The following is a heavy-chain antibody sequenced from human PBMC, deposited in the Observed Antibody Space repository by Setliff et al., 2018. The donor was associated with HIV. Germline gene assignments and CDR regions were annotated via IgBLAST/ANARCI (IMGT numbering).Heavy chain of an antibody. CDR3: ARDVAVASFFNY. D-gene: IGHD6-19*01. J-gene: IGHJ4*02. V-gene: IGHV3-7*05. CDR1: GFSISDFW. CDR2: IREDGSEQ. Sequence: PGASLKISCAASGFSISDFWMSWVRQAPGKGLEWVANIREDGSEQYYMDSVKGRFTISRDNAKNSLYLQMSSLRAEDTAVYYCARDVAVASFFNYWGQGTLVTVSS.